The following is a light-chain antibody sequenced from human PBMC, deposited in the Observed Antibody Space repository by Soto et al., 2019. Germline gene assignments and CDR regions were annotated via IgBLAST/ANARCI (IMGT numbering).Light chain of an antibody. CDR2: KAS. CDR1: QSISSW. J-gene: IGKJ1*01. CDR3: QQDNSYPWT. V-gene: IGKV1-5*03. Sequence: DIQMTQSPSTLSASVGDRVTITCRASQSISSWLAWYQQKPGKAPKLLIYKASSLDSGVPSRFSGSGSGTEFTLTISSLQPDDFATYDCQQDNSYPWTFGQGTKVEIK.